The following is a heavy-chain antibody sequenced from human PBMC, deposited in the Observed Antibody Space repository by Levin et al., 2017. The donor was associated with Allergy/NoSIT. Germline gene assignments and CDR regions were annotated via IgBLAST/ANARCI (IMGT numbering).Heavy chain of an antibody. CDR2: IYSGGTT. D-gene: IGHD1-7*01. J-gene: IGHJ4*02. Sequence: AGGSLRLSCAASGFTVSSNYMSWVRQAPGKGLEYVSVIYSGGTTYYADSVKGRFTISRDSSKNTLYLQMNSLRAEDTAVYYCARVVRTTSLSLFDYWGQGTLVTVSS. V-gene: IGHV3-53*01. CDR1: GFTVSSNY. CDR3: ARVVRTTSLSLFDY.